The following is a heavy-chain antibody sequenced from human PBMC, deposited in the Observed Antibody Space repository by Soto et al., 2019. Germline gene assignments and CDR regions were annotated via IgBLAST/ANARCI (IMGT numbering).Heavy chain of an antibody. CDR3: AKDGPIAVAGTEYYYYGMDV. CDR2: ISYDGSNK. J-gene: IGHJ6*02. D-gene: IGHD6-19*01. Sequence: QVQLVESGGGVVQPGRSLRLSCAASGFTFSSYGMHWVRQAPGKGLEWVAVISYDGSNKYYADSVKGRFTISRDNSKNTLYLQMNSLRAEDTAVYYCAKDGPIAVAGTEYYYYGMDVWGQGTTVTVSS. V-gene: IGHV3-30*18. CDR1: GFTFSSYG.